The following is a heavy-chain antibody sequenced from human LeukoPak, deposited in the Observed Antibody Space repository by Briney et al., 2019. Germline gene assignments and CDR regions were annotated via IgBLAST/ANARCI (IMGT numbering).Heavy chain of an antibody. D-gene: IGHD3-22*01. CDR1: GFTFSSYA. CDR2: ISGSGGST. CDR3: AKDFHSSXYYFEFWTFDY. V-gene: IGHV3-23*01. Sequence: GGSLRLSCAASGFTFSSYAMSWVRQAPGKGLEWVSAISGSGGSTYYADSVKGGLTISSDNSKKTLYLKINSLRAEDTAVYYCAKDFHSSXYYFEFWTFDYWGQGTLVTVS. J-gene: IGHJ4*02.